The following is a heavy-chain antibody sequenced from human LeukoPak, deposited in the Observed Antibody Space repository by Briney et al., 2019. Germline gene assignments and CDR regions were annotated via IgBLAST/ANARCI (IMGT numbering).Heavy chain of an antibody. CDR3: ATGLKEEFGYSSGWRFDY. CDR1: GYTLTELS. V-gene: IGHV1-24*01. Sequence: GASVKVSCKVSGYTLTELSMHWVRQAPGKGLEWMGGFDPEDGETIYAQKFQGRVTMTEDTSTDTAYMELSSLRSEDTAVYYCATGLKEEFGYSSGWRFDYWGQGTLVTVSS. CDR2: FDPEDGET. D-gene: IGHD6-19*01. J-gene: IGHJ4*02.